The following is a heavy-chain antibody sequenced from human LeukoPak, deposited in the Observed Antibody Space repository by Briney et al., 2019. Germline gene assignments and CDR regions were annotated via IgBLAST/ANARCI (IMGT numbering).Heavy chain of an antibody. CDR1: GYTFTGYY. CDR2: INPNSGGT. Sequence: ASVKVSCKASGYTFTGYYMHWVRQAPGQGLEWMGWINPNSGGTNYAQKFQGRVTMTRDTSISTAYMELSRLRSDDTAVYYCARDGIQVYYYYGMDVWGQGTTVTVSS. CDR3: ARDGIQVYYYYGMDV. J-gene: IGHJ6*02. V-gene: IGHV1-2*02. D-gene: IGHD5-18*01.